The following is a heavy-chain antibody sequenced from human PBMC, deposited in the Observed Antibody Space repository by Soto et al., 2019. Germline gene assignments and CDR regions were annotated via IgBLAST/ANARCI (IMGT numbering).Heavy chain of an antibody. D-gene: IGHD2-2*01. CDR3: ARAGGDIVVVPAARKYNWFDP. V-gene: IGHV3-21*01. Sequence: EVQLVESGGGLVKPGGSLRLSCAASGFTFSSYSMNWVRQAPGKGLEWVSSISSSSSYIYYADSVKGRFTISRDNAKNSLYRQMNSLRAEDTAVYYCARAGGDIVVVPAARKYNWFDPWGQGTLVTVSS. CDR1: GFTFSSYS. CDR2: ISSSSSYI. J-gene: IGHJ5*02.